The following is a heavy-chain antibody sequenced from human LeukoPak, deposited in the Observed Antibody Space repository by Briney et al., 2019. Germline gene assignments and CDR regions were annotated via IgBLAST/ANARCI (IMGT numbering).Heavy chain of an antibody. J-gene: IGHJ4*02. V-gene: IGHV3-30-3*01. CDR1: GFTFSSYA. CDR3: ASYYYDSSGYYFDY. Sequence: GGSLRLSCAASGFTFSSYAMHWVRQAPGKGLEWVAVISYDGSNKYYADSVKGRFTISRDNSKNTLYLQMNSLRAEGTAVYYCASYYYDSSGYYFDYWGQGTLVTVSS. CDR2: ISYDGSNK. D-gene: IGHD3-22*01.